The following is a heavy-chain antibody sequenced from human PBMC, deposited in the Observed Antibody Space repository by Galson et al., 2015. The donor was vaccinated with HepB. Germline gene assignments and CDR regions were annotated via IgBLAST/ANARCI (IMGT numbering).Heavy chain of an antibody. J-gene: IGHJ5*02. V-gene: IGHV3-74*01. CDR2: INSDGSST. CDR1: GFTFSSYW. Sequence: SLRLSCAASGFTFSSYWMHWVRQAPGKGLVWVSRINSDGSSTSYADSVKGRFTISRDNAKNTLYLQMNSLRAEDTAVYYCARVPLAYSESFDPWGQGTLVTVSS. CDR3: ARVPLAYSESFDP. D-gene: IGHD2-21*01.